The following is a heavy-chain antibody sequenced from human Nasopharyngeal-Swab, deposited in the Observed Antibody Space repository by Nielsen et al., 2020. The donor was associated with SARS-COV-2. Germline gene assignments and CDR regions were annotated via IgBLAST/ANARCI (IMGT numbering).Heavy chain of an antibody. CDR1: EFTMSRNG. CDR3: AGDVAIVGATLEN. D-gene: IGHD1-26*01. J-gene: IGHJ4*02. CDR2: ISSSSSTS. Sequence: GGSLRLSCAASEFTMSRNGMHWARLAPGKGLEWVAYISSSSSTSYYADSVKGRFTISRDNPKNSLYLQMNSLRDEDTALYYCAGDVAIVGATLENWGQGTLVTVSS. V-gene: IGHV3-48*02.